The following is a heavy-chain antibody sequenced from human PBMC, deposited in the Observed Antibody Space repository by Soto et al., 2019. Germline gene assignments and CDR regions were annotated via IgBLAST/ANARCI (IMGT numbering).Heavy chain of an antibody. CDR2: ISYDGSYE. CDR3: AKETTVSTIRPYYGVDV. J-gene: IGHJ6*02. V-gene: IGHV3-30*18. CDR1: GFTFDNYG. D-gene: IGHD4-17*01. Sequence: PGGSLRLSCAASGFTFDNYGMHWVRQAPGQGLECVAVISYDGSYEYYADSVKGRFTISRDNSKRTLFLQMNNLRIDDTAVYYCAKETTVSTIRPYYGVDVWSHGSSVIV.